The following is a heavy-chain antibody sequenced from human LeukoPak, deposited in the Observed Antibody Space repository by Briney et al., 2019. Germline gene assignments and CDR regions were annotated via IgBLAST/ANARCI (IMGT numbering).Heavy chain of an antibody. Sequence: TGQSLRLSCAVSGFTVSNDYMSWVRQAPGNGLEWVSVIYGGGETYYADSVRGRFTISRDNFENTLFLQMDSLRAEDTAVYYCAKDLSVVVVAAPSGYWGQGTLVTVSS. J-gene: IGHJ4*02. CDR2: IYGGGET. CDR1: GFTVSNDY. V-gene: IGHV3-53*05. D-gene: IGHD2-15*01. CDR3: AKDLSVVVVAAPSGY.